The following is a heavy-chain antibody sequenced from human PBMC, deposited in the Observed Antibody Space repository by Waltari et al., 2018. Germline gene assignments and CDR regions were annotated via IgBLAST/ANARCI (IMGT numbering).Heavy chain of an antibody. CDR3: ARRGRIITFGGVIVKGRLFDY. CDR1: GGSFSGYY. Sequence: QVQLQQWGAGLLKPSETLSLTCAVYGGSFSGYYWSWIRQPPGKGLEWIAESNHGGRTNYNPTLKSRCTISVHRCKNQLAVKLSSVTAADTAVYYCARRGRIITFGGVIVKGRLFDYWGQGTLVTVSS. V-gene: IGHV4-34*01. CDR2: SNHGGRT. J-gene: IGHJ4*02. D-gene: IGHD3-16*02.